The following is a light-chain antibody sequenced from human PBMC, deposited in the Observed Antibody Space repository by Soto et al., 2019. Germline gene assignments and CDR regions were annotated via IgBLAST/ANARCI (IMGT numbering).Light chain of an antibody. CDR3: QQYGSSTT. V-gene: IGKV3-20*01. Sequence: EIVLTQSPGTLSLSPGERATLSCRASQSVSSSYLAWYQHKPGQAPRLLIYGASSRATGIPDRFSGSGSGTDFTLTISRLEPEDFALYYCQQYGSSTTVGQGTKVEIK. CDR2: GAS. J-gene: IGKJ1*01. CDR1: QSVSSSY.